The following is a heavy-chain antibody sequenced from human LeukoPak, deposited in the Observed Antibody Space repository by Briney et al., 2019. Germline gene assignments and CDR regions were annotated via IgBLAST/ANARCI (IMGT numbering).Heavy chain of an antibody. CDR1: GFTFSSYG. Sequence: QPGRSLRLSCAASGFTFSSYGMHWVRQAPGRGLEWVSGIDYAGGSTNYADSVQGRFTVSRDNSKNTLYLQMNSLRAEDTAIYYCAATRVCGGVLLRPNCLYFEDWGQGTLVTVSS. V-gene: IGHV3-23*01. CDR3: AATRVCGGVLLRPNCLYFED. CDR2: IDYAGGST. D-gene: IGHD3-10*01. J-gene: IGHJ4*02.